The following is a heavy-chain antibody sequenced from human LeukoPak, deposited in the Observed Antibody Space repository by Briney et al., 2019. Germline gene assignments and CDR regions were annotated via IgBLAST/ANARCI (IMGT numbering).Heavy chain of an antibody. CDR2: ISYDGSNK. V-gene: IGHV3-30-3*01. J-gene: IGHJ6*02. D-gene: IGHD3-3*01. CDR3: ARDARWRYDFWSGYYPRHYYYGMDV. CDR1: GFTFSSYA. Sequence: PGRSLRLSCAASGFTFSSYAMHWVRQAPGKGLEWVAVISYDGSNKYYADSVKGRLTISRDNSKNTLYLQMNSLRAEDTAVYYCARDARWRYDFWSGYYPRHYYYGMDVWGQGTTVTVSS.